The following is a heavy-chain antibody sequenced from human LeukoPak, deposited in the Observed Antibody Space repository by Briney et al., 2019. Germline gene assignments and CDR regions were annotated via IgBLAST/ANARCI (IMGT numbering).Heavy chain of an antibody. CDR1: GFTVSSNY. D-gene: IGHD1-26*01. CDR2: IYSGGSA. V-gene: IGHV3-66*01. J-gene: IGHJ4*02. CDR3: ASSGNYRIYYFDY. Sequence: GGSLRLSCAASGFTVSSNYMSWVRQAPGKGLEWVSLIYSGGSAYYADSVKGRFTISRDNSKNTLYLQMNSLRAEDTAVYYCASSGNYRIYYFDYWGQGTLVTVSS.